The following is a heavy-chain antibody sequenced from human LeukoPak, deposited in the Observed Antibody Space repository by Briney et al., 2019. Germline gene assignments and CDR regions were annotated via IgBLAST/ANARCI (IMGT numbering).Heavy chain of an antibody. J-gene: IGHJ4*02. CDR2: IYYRGST. V-gene: IGHV4-39*01. Sequence: SETLSLTCTVSGGSISVSSYYWGWIRQPPGKGLEWIGSIYYRGSTYYSPSLKSRVTISVDTSQNQFSLKLSSVTAADTAVYYCARSGGYGLFDYWGQGILVTVSS. CDR3: ARSGGYGLFDY. D-gene: IGHD6-25*01. CDR1: GGSISVSSYY.